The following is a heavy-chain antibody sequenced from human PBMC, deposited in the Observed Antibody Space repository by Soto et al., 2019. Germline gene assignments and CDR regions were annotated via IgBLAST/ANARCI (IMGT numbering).Heavy chain of an antibody. V-gene: IGHV3-7*03. CDR1: GFPFSSYW. J-gene: IGHJ4*02. CDR2: INRDGSER. Sequence: GGSLRLSCAASGFPFSSYWMSWVRQAPGKGLQWVANINRDGSERYYVDSLKGRFTISRDNAENSLYLQMNSLRDEDTAVYYCTRAPDGSGAYYYFDYWGQGTPVTVSS. CDR3: TRAPDGSGAYYYFDY. D-gene: IGHD3-22*01.